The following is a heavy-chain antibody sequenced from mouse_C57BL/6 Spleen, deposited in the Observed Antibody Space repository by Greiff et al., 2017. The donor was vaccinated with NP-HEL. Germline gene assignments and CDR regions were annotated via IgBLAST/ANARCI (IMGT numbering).Heavy chain of an antibody. Sequence: VQLQQSGPELVKPGASVKMSCKASGYTFTDYNMHWVKQSHGKSLEWIGYINPNNGGTSYNQKFKGKATLTVNKSSSTAYMELRSLTLEDSAVYYCARDYYGNYDAMDYWGQGTSVTVSS. CDR1: GYTFTDYN. V-gene: IGHV1-22*01. CDR3: ARDYYGNYDAMDY. J-gene: IGHJ4*01. D-gene: IGHD2-1*01. CDR2: INPNNGGT.